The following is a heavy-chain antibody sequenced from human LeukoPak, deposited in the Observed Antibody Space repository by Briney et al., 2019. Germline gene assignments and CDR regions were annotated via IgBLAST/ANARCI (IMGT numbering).Heavy chain of an antibody. J-gene: IGHJ4*02. CDR3: ATVSIIAVAGTPFDY. CDR2: FDPEDGET. D-gene: IGHD6-19*01. Sequence: VASVKVSCKVSGYTLTEVSMHWVRQAPGKGLEWMGGFDPEDGETIYAQKFQGRVTMTEDTSTDTAYTELSSLRSEDTAVYYCATVSIIAVAGTPFDYWGQGTLVTVSS. V-gene: IGHV1-24*01. CDR1: GYTLTEVS.